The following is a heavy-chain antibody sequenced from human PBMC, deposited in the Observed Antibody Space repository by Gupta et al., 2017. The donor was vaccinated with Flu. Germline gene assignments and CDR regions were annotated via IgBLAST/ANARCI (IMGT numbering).Heavy chain of an antibody. CDR1: Y. CDR3: ARHVSGSSQKFDP. J-gene: IGHJ5*02. D-gene: IGHD6-6*01. Sequence: YWGWIRQPPGKGLEWVGSIYYSGSAYYNPFLKSRVAISVDTSKDQFSLELRSVTAADTAVYYCARHVSGSSQKFDPWGQGILVTVSS. V-gene: IGHV4-39*01. CDR2: IYYSGSA.